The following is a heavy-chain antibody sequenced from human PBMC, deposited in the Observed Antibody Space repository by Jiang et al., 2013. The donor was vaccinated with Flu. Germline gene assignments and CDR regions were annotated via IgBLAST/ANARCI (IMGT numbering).Heavy chain of an antibody. J-gene: IGHJ4*02. CDR1: GGSISSSSYY. CDR3: ARLGSIDY. Sequence: GLVKPSETLSLTCTVSGGSISSSSYYWGWIRQPPGKGLEWIGSIYYSGSTYYNPSLKSRVTISVDTSKNQFSLKLSSVTAADTAVYYCARLGSIDYWGQGTLVTVSS. D-gene: IGHD2-15*01. V-gene: IGHV4-39*07. CDR2: IYYSGST.